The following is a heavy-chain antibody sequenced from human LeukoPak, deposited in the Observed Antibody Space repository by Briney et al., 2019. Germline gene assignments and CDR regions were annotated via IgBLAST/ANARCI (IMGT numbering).Heavy chain of an antibody. CDR3: ARGLFASGSYYNFFDY. Sequence: GGSLTLSCETSGFTFDVYAMSWVRQAPGKGLEWVSGINWNGGSTGYADSVKGRFTISTDNSNNMLYLQMNSLRAEGTAGCYCARGLFASGSYYNFFDYWAQGTLVTVSS. V-gene: IGHV3-20*04. CDR1: GFTFDVYA. CDR2: INWNGGST. J-gene: IGHJ4*02. D-gene: IGHD3-10*01.